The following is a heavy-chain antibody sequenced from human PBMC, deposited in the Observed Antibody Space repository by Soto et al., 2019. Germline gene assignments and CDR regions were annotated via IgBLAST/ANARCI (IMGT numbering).Heavy chain of an antibody. CDR1: GGSISSYY. D-gene: IGHD1-26*01. V-gene: IGHV4-59*08. Sequence: SETLSLTCTVSGGSISSYYWSWIRQPPGKGLEWIGYIYYSGSTNYNPSLKSRVTISVDTSKNQFSLKLSSVTAADTAVYYCARASVGATPMDYWGQGTLVTVSS. J-gene: IGHJ4*02. CDR3: ARASVGATPMDY. CDR2: IYYSGST.